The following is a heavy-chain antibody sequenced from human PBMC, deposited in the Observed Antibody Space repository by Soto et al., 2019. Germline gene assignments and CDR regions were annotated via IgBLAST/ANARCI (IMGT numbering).Heavy chain of an antibody. CDR1: GGTFSSYA. V-gene: IGHV1-69*01. CDR3: ARQRIAAAGWGWFDR. D-gene: IGHD6-13*01. CDR2: IIPIFGTA. Sequence: QVQLVQSGAEVKKPGSSVKVSCKASGGTFSSYAISWVRQAPGQGLEWMGGIIPIFGTANYAQKFQGRVTATAEESTSTAYMELSSLRAGDTAVYYCARQRIAAAGWGWFDRWGQGTLVTVSS. J-gene: IGHJ5*02.